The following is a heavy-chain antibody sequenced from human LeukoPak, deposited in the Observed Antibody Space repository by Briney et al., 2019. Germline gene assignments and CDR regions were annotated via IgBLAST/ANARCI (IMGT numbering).Heavy chain of an antibody. D-gene: IGHD1-1*01. J-gene: IGHJ4*02. CDR3: AGRPLQDNWSDGDSYYFDY. Sequence: SVKVSCTASGGTFSNYAISWVRQAPGQGLEGMGGIIPIFGTANYAQKFQGRVTISTDESTSTAYMEVSSLRSEDTAVYFCAGRPLQDNWSDGDSYYFDYWGQGTLVTVSS. CDR2: IIPIFGTA. CDR1: GGTFSNYA. V-gene: IGHV1-69*05.